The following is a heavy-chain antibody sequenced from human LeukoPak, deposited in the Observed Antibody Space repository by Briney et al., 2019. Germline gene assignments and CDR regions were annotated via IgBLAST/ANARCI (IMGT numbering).Heavy chain of an antibody. Sequence: GGSLRLSCAASGFSFMNAWMIWVRQAPGKGLDWVGRIKSNADGGTPDYAAPARGRFTISRDNSKNTLYLQMNSLRAEDTAVYYCAKDRWFRPKWELLHRHRPYYFDYWGQGTLVTVSS. J-gene: IGHJ4*02. CDR3: AKDRWFRPKWELLHRHRPYYFDY. D-gene: IGHD1-26*01. CDR1: GFSFMNAW. CDR2: IKSNADGGTP. V-gene: IGHV3-15*01.